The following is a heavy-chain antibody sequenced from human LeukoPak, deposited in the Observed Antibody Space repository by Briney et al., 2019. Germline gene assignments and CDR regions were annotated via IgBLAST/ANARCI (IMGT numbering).Heavy chain of an antibody. V-gene: IGHV3-23*01. D-gene: IGHD6-25*01. CDR2: ISGSGGST. CDR1: GFTFSSYA. J-gene: IGHJ4*02. CDR3: ERVRGRQRPDGEFDY. Sequence: GGSLRLSCAASGFTFSSYAMSWVRQAPGKGLEWVSAISGSGGSTYYADSVEGRFTISRDNSKNTLYLQMNSLRGEDTAVYYCERVRGRQRPDGEFDYWGQGTLVHVSS.